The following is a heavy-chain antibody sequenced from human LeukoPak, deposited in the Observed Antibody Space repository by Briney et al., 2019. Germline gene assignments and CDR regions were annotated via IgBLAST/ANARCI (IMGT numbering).Heavy chain of an antibody. J-gene: IGHJ4*02. CDR2: ISYDGSNK. CDR3: AKDKSLDCGGDCYYSYFDY. V-gene: IGHV3-30*18. Sequence: GGSLRLSCAASGFTFSSYRMNWGRQAPGKGLEWVAVISYDGSNKYYADSVKGRFTISRDNSKNTLYLQMNSLRAEDTAVYYCAKDKSLDCGGDCYYSYFDYWGQGTLVTVSS. CDR1: GFTFSSYR. D-gene: IGHD2-21*02.